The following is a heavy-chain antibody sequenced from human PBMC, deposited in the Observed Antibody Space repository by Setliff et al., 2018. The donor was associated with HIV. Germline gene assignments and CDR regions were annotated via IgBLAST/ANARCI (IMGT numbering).Heavy chain of an antibody. J-gene: IGHJ4*02. CDR2: INPSGGST. CDR1: GYSFASHS. Sequence: ASVKVSCKASGYSFASHSLHWVRQAPGQGLEWMGAINPSGGSTRYAQKFQGRVTMTRDTSTSTVYMELSSLRSEDTAMYYCARDAGYIGTSWNYWGQGTLVTVSS. D-gene: IGHD5-12*01. CDR3: ARDAGYIGTSWNY. V-gene: IGHV1-46*01.